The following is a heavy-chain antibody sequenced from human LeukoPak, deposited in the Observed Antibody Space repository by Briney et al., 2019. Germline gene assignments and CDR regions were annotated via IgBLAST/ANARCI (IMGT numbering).Heavy chain of an antibody. V-gene: IGHV3-21*01. CDR1: GFTFSSHN. CDR2: ISTGGTYI. D-gene: IGHD3-10*01. Sequence: PGGSERLSCAAYGFTFSSHNMNWVRQAPGKGLEWVSSISTGGTYIYYAASVRGRFTISRDDAENSLSLQMSSLRAEDTAVYYCSRSSHSGDADYWGQGALVTVSS. J-gene: IGHJ4*02. CDR3: SRSSHSGDADY.